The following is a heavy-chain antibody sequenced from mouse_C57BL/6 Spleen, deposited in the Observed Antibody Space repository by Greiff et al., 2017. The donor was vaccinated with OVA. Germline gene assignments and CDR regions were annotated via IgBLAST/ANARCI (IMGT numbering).Heavy chain of an antibody. J-gene: IGHJ2*01. CDR3: ARERDGGYFDY. V-gene: IGHV1-26*01. CDR1: GYTFTDYY. CDR2: INPNNGGT. Sequence: VQLQQSGPELVKPGASVKISCKASGYTFTDYYMNWVKQSHGKSLEWIGDINPNNGGTSYNQKFKGKATLTVDKSSSTAYMELRSLTSEDSAVYYCARERDGGYFDYWGQGTTLTVSS. D-gene: IGHD1-2*01.